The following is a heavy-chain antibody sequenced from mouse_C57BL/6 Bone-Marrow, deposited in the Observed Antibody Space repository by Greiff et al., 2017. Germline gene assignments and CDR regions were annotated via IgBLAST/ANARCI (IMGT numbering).Heavy chain of an antibody. V-gene: IGHV1-69*01. CDR1: GYTFTSYW. CDR2: IDPSDSYT. J-gene: IGHJ4*01. CDR3: ARRYYGSSWAMDY. D-gene: IGHD1-1*01. Sequence: VQLQQPGAELVMPGASVKLSCKASGYTFTSYWMHWVKQRPGQGLEWIGEIDPSDSYTNYNQKFKGKSTLTVDKSSSTAYMKLSSLSSEDSAVYYCARRYYGSSWAMDYWGQGTSVTVSA.